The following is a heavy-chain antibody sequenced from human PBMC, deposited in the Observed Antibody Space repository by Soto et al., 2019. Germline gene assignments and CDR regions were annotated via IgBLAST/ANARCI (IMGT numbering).Heavy chain of an antibody. CDR1: GFTVSSNY. CDR3: ARELRLSALWFDP. CDR2: IYSGGST. J-gene: IGHJ5*02. D-gene: IGHD5-12*01. V-gene: IGHV3-53*04. Sequence: GGSLRLSCAASGFTVSSNYMSWVRQAPGKGLEWVSVIYSGGSTYYADSVKGRFTISRHNSKNTLYLQMNSLRAEDTAVYYCARELRLSALWFDPWGQGTLVTVSS.